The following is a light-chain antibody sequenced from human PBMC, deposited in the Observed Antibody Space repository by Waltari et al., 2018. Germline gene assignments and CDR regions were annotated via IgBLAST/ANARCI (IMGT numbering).Light chain of an antibody. CDR3: QQFGTSLYT. CDR1: QTISSNF. CDR2: GTS. Sequence: EIVLTQSPGTLSLSPGERATLSCRASQTISSNFLAWYQQRPGQPPRLLIFGTSTRATGISDRFSGSGTGTDFTLTISRLEPGDSAVYYCQQFGTSLYTFGQGTKMEIK. V-gene: IGKV3-20*01. J-gene: IGKJ2*01.